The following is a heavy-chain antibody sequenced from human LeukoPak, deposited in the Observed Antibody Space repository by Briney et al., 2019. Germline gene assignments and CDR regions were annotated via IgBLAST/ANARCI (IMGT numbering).Heavy chain of an antibody. CDR3: VKVGYGSGTWGWFDP. V-gene: IGHV4-59*11. CDR2: IYSGTV. CDR1: GASISGHF. Sequence: SKTLSLACNVSGASISGHFWSWIRQSPGKGLECIGYIYSGTVDYNPSLKSRATISGDTSKNQVSLNLKSVTTVDTAMYYCVKVGYGSGTWGWFDPWGQGILVTVST. J-gene: IGHJ5*02. D-gene: IGHD3-10*01.